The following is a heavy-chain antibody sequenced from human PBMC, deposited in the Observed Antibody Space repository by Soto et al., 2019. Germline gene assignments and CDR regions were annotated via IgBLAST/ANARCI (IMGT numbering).Heavy chain of an antibody. CDR2: ISWDGGST. CDR1: GFTFDDYT. Sequence: PXASLRLTSAACGFTFDDYTMHGVRQAPAKGLEWVSLISWDGGSTYYADSVKGRFTISRDNSKNSLYLQMNSLRTEDAALYYCAKDVHDFWSGYSLDAFDIWGQGTMVTVSS. CDR3: AKDVHDFWSGYSLDAFDI. J-gene: IGHJ3*02. D-gene: IGHD3-3*01. V-gene: IGHV3-43*01.